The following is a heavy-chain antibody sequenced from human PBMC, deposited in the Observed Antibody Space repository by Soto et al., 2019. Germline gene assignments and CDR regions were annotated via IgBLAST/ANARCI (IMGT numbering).Heavy chain of an antibody. Sequence: ASVKVSCKASGYTFTTYGISWFRQAPGQGLEWMGWIRVYNGNTNYAQKLQGRLTMTTDTSTSTAYMELRSLRSDDTAVYYCARGNGDYYWSFDYWGQGTLVTVSS. D-gene: IGHD1-1*01. CDR3: ARGNGDYYWSFDY. V-gene: IGHV1-18*01. CDR2: IRVYNGNT. CDR1: GYTFTTYG. J-gene: IGHJ4*02.